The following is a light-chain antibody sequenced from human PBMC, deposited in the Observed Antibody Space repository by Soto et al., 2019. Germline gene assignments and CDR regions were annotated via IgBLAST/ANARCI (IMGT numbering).Light chain of an antibody. CDR3: QQYGSSPWT. V-gene: IGKV3-20*01. J-gene: IGKJ1*01. CDR1: QSVSSSY. Sequence: EIVLTQSPGTLSLSPGERATLSCRASQSVSSSYLAWYQQKPGQAPRLLIYGASSRATGIPDRFSGSGSGPDFTLTISRLDPEDFAVHYCQQYGSSPWTFGQGTKVDIK. CDR2: GAS.